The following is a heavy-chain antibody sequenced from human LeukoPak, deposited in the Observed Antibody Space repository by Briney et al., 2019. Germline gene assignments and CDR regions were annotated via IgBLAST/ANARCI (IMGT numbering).Heavy chain of an antibody. Sequence: GGSLRLSCVVSGFTVSTNYMSWVRQAPGKGLEWVSLIYSGGSTYYADSVKGRFTISRDNSKNTLYLQMNSLRAEDTAVYYCARRAGGYSHPYDYWGQGTLVTVSS. CDR2: IYSGGST. J-gene: IGHJ4*02. V-gene: IGHV3-53*01. CDR3: ARRAGGYSHPYDY. CDR1: GFTVSTNY. D-gene: IGHD4-23*01.